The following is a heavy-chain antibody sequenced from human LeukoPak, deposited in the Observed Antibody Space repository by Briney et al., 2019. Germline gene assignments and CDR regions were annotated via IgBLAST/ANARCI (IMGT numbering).Heavy chain of an antibody. J-gene: IGHJ4*02. CDR2: ISDSGST. V-gene: IGHV4-59*08. CDR1: GGSTFSHY. D-gene: IGHD2-15*01. CDR3: ARHGEASVVYIDH. Sequence: PSETLSLTCSVSGGSTFSHYWSWIRQSPGGGLEYIGYISDSGSTSYKPSLKSRVTISLDTPKNQISLKLTSVTAADTAMYYCARHGEASVVYIDHWGQGTLVTVSS.